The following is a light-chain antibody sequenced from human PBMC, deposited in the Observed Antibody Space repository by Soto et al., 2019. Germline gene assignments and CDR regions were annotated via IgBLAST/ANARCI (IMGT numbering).Light chain of an antibody. V-gene: IGKV2-28*01. Sequence: DIVMTQSPLSLPVTPGEPASISCRSSQSLLHSNGYNYLDRYLQKPGQSTQLLIYLCANRASGVADRLSGSGSGTDFTLKISRVEPEDVGAYYCMQALQTPPLYTFGQGTKLEIK. CDR2: LCA. CDR1: QSLLHSNGYNY. J-gene: IGKJ2*01. CDR3: MQALQTPPLYT.